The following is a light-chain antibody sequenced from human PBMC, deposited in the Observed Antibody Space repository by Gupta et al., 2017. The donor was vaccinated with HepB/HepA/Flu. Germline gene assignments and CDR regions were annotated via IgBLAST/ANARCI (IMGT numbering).Light chain of an antibody. CDR1: QDISRY. CDR2: TAS. J-gene: IGKJ4*01. V-gene: IGKV1-9*01. Sequence: DIQFTQSPSFLSASVGDRVIITCRASQDISRYLAWYQQNPGKAPKLLLYTASTLHIGVPSRFSGSGSGTEFTLTISSLQPEDFATYFCQQSKTFPLTFGGGTKVEIK. CDR3: QQSKTFPLT.